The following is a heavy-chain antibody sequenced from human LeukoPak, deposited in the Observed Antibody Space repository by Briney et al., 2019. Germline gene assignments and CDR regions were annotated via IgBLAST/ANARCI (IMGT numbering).Heavy chain of an antibody. CDR3: AREPLVGASSDY. Sequence: GGSLRLSCAASGFTFSDYWMSWVRQTPGKGLEWVANIHQHGSDGYSVDSVRGRFTISRDNAKNSLYLQMNSLRVEDTAVCYCAREPLVGASSDYWGPGTLVTVS. CDR2: IHQHGSDG. J-gene: IGHJ4*02. D-gene: IGHD1-26*01. CDR1: GFTFSDYW. V-gene: IGHV3-7*01.